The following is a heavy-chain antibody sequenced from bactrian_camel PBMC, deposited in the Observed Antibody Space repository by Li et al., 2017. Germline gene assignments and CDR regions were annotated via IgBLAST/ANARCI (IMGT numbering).Heavy chain of an antibody. CDR3: AAVESSSGSRCCPNWKADFGY. D-gene: IGHD3*01. Sequence: VQLVESGGGSVQAGGSLTLSCVASGYTYSTYCMGWFRQAPGKEREGVASIYTGGGYTNYADSVKGRFTISRDNGKNTVYLQMKSLKPEDTAMYYCAAVESSSGSRCCPNWKADFGYWGHGTQVTVS. CDR2: IYTGGGYT. CDR1: GYTYSTYC. J-gene: IGHJ6*01. V-gene: IGHV3S40*01.